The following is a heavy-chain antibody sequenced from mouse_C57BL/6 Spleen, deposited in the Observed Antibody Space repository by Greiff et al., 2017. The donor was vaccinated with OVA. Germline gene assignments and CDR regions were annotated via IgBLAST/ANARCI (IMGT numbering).Heavy chain of an antibody. V-gene: IGHV5-4*03. Sequence: DVKLVESGGGLVKPGGSLKLSCAASGFTFSSYAMSWVRQTPEKRLEWVATISDGGSYTYYPDNVKGRFTISIDNDKNNLYLQMSHLKSEDTAMYYCARVNDGNPGAYWGQGTLVTVSA. CDR1: GFTFSSYA. CDR3: ARVNDGNPGAY. CDR2: ISDGGSYT. D-gene: IGHD2-1*01. J-gene: IGHJ3*01.